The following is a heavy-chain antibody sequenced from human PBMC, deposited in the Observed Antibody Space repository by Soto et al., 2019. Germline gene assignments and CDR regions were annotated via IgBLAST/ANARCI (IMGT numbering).Heavy chain of an antibody. V-gene: IGHV3-43D*04. CDR2: ISWDGAST. D-gene: IGHD2-8*01. CDR1: GFTFDEYA. Sequence: GESLRLSCAASGFTFDEYAMHWVRQAPGKGLEWVSLISWDGASTYYADSVKGRFTISRDNSKNSLSLQMNSLRPEDTAFYYCAKDMTGYCTRTVSCSQIDYWGRGTLVTVSS. J-gene: IGHJ4*02. CDR3: AKDMTGYCTRTVSCSQIDY.